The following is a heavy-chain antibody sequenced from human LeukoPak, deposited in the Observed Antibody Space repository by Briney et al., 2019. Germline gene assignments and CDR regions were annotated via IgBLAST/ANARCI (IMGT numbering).Heavy chain of an antibody. J-gene: IGHJ6*02. CDR1: GFTFSSYA. Sequence: GGSLRLSCAASGFTFSSYAMSWVRQAPGKGLEWVSAISKSGDHTYYAASAKGRFTIYRDNSKNTQYLQMNSLRAEDTAVYYCARDDSAFYYYGMDVWGQGTTVTVSS. D-gene: IGHD2-15*01. CDR3: ARDDSAFYYYGMDV. CDR2: ISKSGDHT. V-gene: IGHV3-23*01.